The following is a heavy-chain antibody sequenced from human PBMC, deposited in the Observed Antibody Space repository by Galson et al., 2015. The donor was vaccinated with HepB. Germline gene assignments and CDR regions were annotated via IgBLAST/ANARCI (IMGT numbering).Heavy chain of an antibody. J-gene: IGHJ6*02. CDR2: IYYSGST. Sequence: TLSLTCTVSGGSISSGDYYWSWLRQPPGQGLEWIGYIYYSGSTYYNPSLKSRVTLSVDTSKNQFSLKLSSVTAADTAVYYCARGSYYNDSSGYWGSVGVWGQGTTVTVSS. CDR1: GGSISSGDYY. D-gene: IGHD3-22*01. V-gene: IGHV4-30-4*01. CDR3: ARGSYYNDSSGYWGSVGV.